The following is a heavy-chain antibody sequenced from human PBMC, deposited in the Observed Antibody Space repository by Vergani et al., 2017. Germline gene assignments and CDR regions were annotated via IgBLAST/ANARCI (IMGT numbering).Heavy chain of an antibody. CDR2: MYHSGST. V-gene: IGHV4-59*01. J-gene: IGHJ5*02. CDR3: WSVADFYGVGSRLLDL. D-gene: IGHD3-10*01. CDR1: GGSMSGYY. Sequence: QVRLQESGPGLVKPSETLSLTCSVSGGSMSGYYWSWIRQPPGKELEWIGYMYHSGSTNYNPSLETRVTISGDTSKNQFSLKLNSVTAADTAVYYCWSVADFYGVGSRLLDLWGQGILVTVSS.